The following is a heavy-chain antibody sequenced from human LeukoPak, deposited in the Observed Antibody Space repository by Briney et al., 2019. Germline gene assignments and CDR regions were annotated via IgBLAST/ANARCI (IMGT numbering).Heavy chain of an antibody. CDR3: ARSITNYYYYGMDV. CDR2: MNPNSGNT. Sequence: MGWMNPNSGNTGYAQKFQGRVTMTRNTSISTAYMELSSLRSEDTAVYYCARSITNYYYYGMDVWGQGTTVTVSS. V-gene: IGHV1-8*01. J-gene: IGHJ6*02. D-gene: IGHD1-1*01.